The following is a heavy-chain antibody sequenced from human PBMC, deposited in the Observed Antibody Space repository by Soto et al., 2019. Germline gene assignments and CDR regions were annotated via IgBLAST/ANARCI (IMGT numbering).Heavy chain of an antibody. CDR2: MNPNSGNT. CDR3: AREVRGGTSEY. CDR1: GYTFTSYD. Sequence: QVQLVQSGAEVKKPGASVKVSCKASGYTFTSYDINWVRQATGQWLEWMGWMNPNSGNTGYAQKFQGRVTMTRNTSMSTPFMELSSLGSEETAVYYCAREVRGGTSEYWGQGTLVSVSS. D-gene: IGHD1-7*01. J-gene: IGHJ4*02. V-gene: IGHV1-8*01.